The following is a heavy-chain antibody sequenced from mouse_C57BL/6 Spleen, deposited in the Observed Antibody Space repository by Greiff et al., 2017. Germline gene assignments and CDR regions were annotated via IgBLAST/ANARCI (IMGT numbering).Heavy chain of an antibody. D-gene: IGHD1-1*01. CDR2: IDPEDGET. CDR1: GFNIKDYY. V-gene: IGHV14-2*01. J-gene: IGHJ1*03. Sequence: EVHLVESGAELVKPGASVKLSCTASGFNIKDYYMHWVKQRTEQGLEWIGRIDPEDGETKYAPKFQGKATITADTSSNTAYLQLSSLTSEDTAVYYCARSDYGSSPHWYFDVWGTGTTVTVSS. CDR3: ARSDYGSSPHWYFDV.